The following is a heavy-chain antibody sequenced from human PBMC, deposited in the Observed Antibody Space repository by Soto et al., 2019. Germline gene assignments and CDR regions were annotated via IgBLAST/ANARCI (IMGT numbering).Heavy chain of an antibody. Sequence: QVQLIQSEAEVKKPGSSVRVSCTASGGIFGSHGFSWVRQAPGQRLEWVGGFIPIFRTLTYTEKFQARVRIAADESTNTVYLDLSSLTSEDTAVYYCVRDRRIYYSDPHDEFVASDYEVWGQGTMVSDSS. V-gene: IGHV1-69*01. D-gene: IGHD3-22*01. CDR2: FIPIFRTL. J-gene: IGHJ3*01. CDR1: GGIFGSHG. CDR3: VRDRRIYYSDPHDEFVASDYEV.